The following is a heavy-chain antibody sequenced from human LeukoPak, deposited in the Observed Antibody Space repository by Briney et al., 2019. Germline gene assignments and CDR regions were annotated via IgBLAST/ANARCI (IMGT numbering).Heavy chain of an antibody. CDR1: GYTFTSYA. CDR2: INAGNGNT. V-gene: IGHV1-3*01. CDR3: ARDRLGYCSSTSCYLFDY. J-gene: IGHJ4*02. D-gene: IGHD2-2*01. Sequence: ASVKVSCKASGYTFTSYAMHWVRQAPGQRLEWMGWINAGNGNTKYSQKFQGRVTITRDTSASTAYMELSSLRSEDTAVYYCARDRLGYCSSTSCYLFDYWGQGTLVTVSS.